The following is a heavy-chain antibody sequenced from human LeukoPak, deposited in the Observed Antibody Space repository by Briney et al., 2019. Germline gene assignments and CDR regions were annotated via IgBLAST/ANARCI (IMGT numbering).Heavy chain of an antibody. J-gene: IGHJ5*02. CDR3: AKGDDFWSGPGLNWFDP. D-gene: IGHD3-3*01. CDR2: IRCDGSDK. CDR1: GFTFSSYG. Sequence: PGGSLRLSCAASGFTFSSYGMHWVRQAPGKGLEWVAFIRCDGSDKYYADSVKGRFTISRDNSKNTLYLQMNSLRAEDTAVYYCAKGDDFWSGPGLNWFDPWGQGTLVTVSS. V-gene: IGHV3-30*02.